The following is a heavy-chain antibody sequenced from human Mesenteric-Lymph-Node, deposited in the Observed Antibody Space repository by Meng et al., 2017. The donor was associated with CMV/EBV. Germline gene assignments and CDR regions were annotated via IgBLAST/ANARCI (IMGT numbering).Heavy chain of an antibody. J-gene: IGHJ4*02. CDR3: ARAYCGGTRCLGGY. CDR2: INWSGRST. D-gene: IGHD2-21*01. CDR1: GFSFDDHG. Sequence: GESLKISCSASGFSFDDHGMGWVRQAPGEGLEWVSGINWSGRSTGYGDSVKGRFTISRDSAKNSLYLEMSSLRAEDTALYYCARAYCGGTRCLGGYWGQGTLVTVSS. V-gene: IGHV3-20*04.